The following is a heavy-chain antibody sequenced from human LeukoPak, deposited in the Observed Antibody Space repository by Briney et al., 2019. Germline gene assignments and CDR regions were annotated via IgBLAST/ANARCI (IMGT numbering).Heavy chain of an antibody. J-gene: IGHJ4*02. V-gene: IGHV4-4*02. CDR3: AREGGPYRPLDY. Sequence: SETLSLTCGVSGGSISSTDWWTWVRQPPGEGLEWIGEVHLSGRTNYNPSLESRVTMSVDMSENHISLKLTSVTAADTAVYYCAREGGPYRPLDYSGQGTLVTVSS. CDR2: VHLSGRT. CDR1: GGSISSTDW.